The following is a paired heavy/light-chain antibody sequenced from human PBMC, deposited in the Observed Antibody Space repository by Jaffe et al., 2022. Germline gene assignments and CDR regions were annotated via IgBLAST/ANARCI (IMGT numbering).Heavy chain of an antibody. V-gene: IGHV1-69*02. Sequence: QVQLVQSGAEVKKPGSSVKVSCKASGGSFGSYTFHWVRQAPGQGLEWLGSILPILGGPKYSQKLQGRVMFTADKSTTTVYMEVSSLTSEDTAVYYCARRYGTLTGHYEVFDVWGQGTMVTVSS. CDR2: ILPILGGP. J-gene: IGHJ3*01. CDR1: GGSFGSYT. D-gene: IGHD3-9*01. CDR3: ARRYGTLTGHYEVFDV.
Light chain of an antibody. CDR3: QQYATSPLT. CDR2: GAS. J-gene: IGKJ4*01. V-gene: IGKV3-20*01. CDR1: GSIPNNY. Sequence: EIVLTQSPGTLSLSPGERATLSCRGSGSIPNNYLAWYQQKPGQAPRLLIYGASRRATGIPDRFTGSGSGSDFTLTINRLEAEDFAVYYCQQYATSPLTFGGGTKVEIK.